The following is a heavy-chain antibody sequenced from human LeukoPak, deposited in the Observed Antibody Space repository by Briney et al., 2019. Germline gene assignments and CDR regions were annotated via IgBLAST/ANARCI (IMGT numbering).Heavy chain of an antibody. CDR3: ARHNNWGSDY. CDR2: IHPNDAST. J-gene: IGHJ4*02. Sequence: GESLKISCKASGYSFASYWIGWVRQTSGKGLEWMAIIHPNDASTIYSPSFQGQVTISADRSISTAYLQWNTLKASDTAIYYCARHNNWGSDYWDRGTLLTVSS. CDR1: GYSFASYW. V-gene: IGHV5-51*01. D-gene: IGHD7-27*01.